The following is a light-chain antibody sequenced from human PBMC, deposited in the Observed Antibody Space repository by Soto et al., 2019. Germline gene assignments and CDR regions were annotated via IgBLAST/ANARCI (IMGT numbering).Light chain of an antibody. Sequence: EIVLTQSPGTLSLSPGERATLSCRSSQSVSSYYLAWYQQKPGQAPRLLIYAASSRATGIPDRFSGGGSGTDFTLNISRLEPEDFEVYYCQQCGSSPWTLGQGTNVDIK. V-gene: IGKV3-20*01. CDR3: QQCGSSPWT. J-gene: IGKJ1*01. CDR2: AAS. CDR1: QSVSSYY.